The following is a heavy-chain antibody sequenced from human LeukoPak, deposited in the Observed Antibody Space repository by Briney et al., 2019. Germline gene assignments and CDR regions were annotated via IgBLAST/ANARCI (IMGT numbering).Heavy chain of an antibody. D-gene: IGHD3-22*01. CDR2: ISGSGSNT. CDR1: GFTFSSYG. V-gene: IGHV3-23*01. Sequence: PGGSLRLSCAASGFTFSSYGMSWVRQAPGKGLEWVSAISGSGSNTYYADSVKGRFTISRDNSKNTLYLQMNSLRAEDTAVYYCAKDHILYYYDSSGRWGQGTLVTVSS. CDR3: AKDHILYYYDSSGR. J-gene: IGHJ4*02.